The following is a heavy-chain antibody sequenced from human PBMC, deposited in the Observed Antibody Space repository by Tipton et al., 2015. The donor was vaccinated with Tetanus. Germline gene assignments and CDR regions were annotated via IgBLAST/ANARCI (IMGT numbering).Heavy chain of an antibody. CDR2: ISWNSGSI. V-gene: IGHV3-9*01. CDR3: ASEWGPLGYGSGTY. J-gene: IGHJ4*02. CDR1: GFTFDDYA. Sequence: SLRLSCAASGFTFDDYAMHWVRQAPGKGLEWVSGISWNSGSIGYADSVKGRFTISRDNSRNTLYLQMNSLRAEDTAVYYCASEWGPLGYGSGTYWGQGTLVTVSS. D-gene: IGHD3-10*01.